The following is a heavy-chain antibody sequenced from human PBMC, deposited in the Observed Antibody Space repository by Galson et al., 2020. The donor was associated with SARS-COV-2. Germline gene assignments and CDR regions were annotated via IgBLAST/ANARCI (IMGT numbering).Heavy chain of an antibody. V-gene: IGHV3-30-3*01. D-gene: IGHD6-13*01. CDR3: ARDEQQLERLFRGHDI. CDR1: GFTFSSYA. CDR2: ISYDGSNK. J-gene: IGHJ3*02. Sequence: TGGSLRLSCAASGFTFSSYAMHWVRQAPGKGLEWVAVISYDGSNKYYADSVKGRFTISRDNSKNTLYLQMNSLRAEDTAVYYCARDEQQLERLFRGHDIWGKGTMVTVSS.